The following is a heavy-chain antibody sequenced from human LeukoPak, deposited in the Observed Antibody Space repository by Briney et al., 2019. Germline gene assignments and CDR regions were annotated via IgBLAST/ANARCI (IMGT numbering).Heavy chain of an antibody. CDR3: ESYSSGYSADY. Sequence: SETLSLTCTVSGGSISGHYWSWIRQPPEKGLEWIGFIYYTGSTNYNPSLKSRVSMSVDTSKNQFSLRLSSVTAADTAIYYCESYSSGYSADYWGQGTLVTVSS. CDR2: IYYTGST. CDR1: GGSISGHY. J-gene: IGHJ4*02. D-gene: IGHD3-22*01. V-gene: IGHV4-59*11.